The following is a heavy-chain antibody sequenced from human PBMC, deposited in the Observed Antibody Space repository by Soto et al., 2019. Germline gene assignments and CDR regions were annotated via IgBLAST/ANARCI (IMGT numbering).Heavy chain of an antibody. J-gene: IGHJ6*02. Sequence: GGSLRLSCAASGFTFSSYSMNWVRQAPGKGLEWVSSISSSSSYIYYADSVKGRFTISRDNAKNSLYLQMNSLRAEDTAVYYCARAGLDIVVVPAAIRYYYYGMDVWGQGTTVTVSS. CDR3: ARAGLDIVVVPAAIRYYYYGMDV. V-gene: IGHV3-21*01. CDR1: GFTFSSYS. D-gene: IGHD2-2*03. CDR2: ISSSSSYI.